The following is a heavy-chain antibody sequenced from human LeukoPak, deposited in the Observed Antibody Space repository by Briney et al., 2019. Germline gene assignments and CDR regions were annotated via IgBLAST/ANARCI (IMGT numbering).Heavy chain of an antibody. Sequence: PGGSLRLSCAASGFTFSSYAMSGVRQAPGKGLEWVSAISGSGGSTYYADSVKRWFTISRDNSKNTLYLQMNSLRAEDTAVYYCAKAIYSSSWYNPLDYWGQGTLVTVSS. J-gene: IGHJ4*02. CDR2: ISGSGGST. CDR1: GFTFSSYA. D-gene: IGHD6-13*01. V-gene: IGHV3-23*01. CDR3: AKAIYSSSWYNPLDY.